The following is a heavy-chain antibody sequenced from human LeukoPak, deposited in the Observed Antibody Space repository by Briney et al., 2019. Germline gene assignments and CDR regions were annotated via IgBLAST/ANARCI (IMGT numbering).Heavy chain of an antibody. CDR2: IIPIFGTA. Sequence: SVKVSCKASGGTFSSYAISWVRQAPGQGLEWMGGIIPIFGTANYAQKFQGRVTITADESTSTAYMELSSLRSEDTAVYYCVGGAPNWGFDFWGQGTLVTVSS. CDR1: GGTFSSYA. V-gene: IGHV1-69*01. J-gene: IGHJ4*02. CDR3: VGGAPNWGFDF. D-gene: IGHD7-27*01.